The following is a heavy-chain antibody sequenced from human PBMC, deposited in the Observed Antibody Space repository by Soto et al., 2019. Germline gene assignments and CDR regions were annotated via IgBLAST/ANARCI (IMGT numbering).Heavy chain of an antibody. CDR1: GGSISSSSNF. CDR2: IFYSGST. V-gene: IGHV4-39*01. Sequence: SETLSLTCTVSGGSISSSSNFWGCIRQPPGKGLEWIGSIFYSGSTYYNPSLKSRLTISVDTSKNQFSLKLSSVTAADTAVYYCARNVFGSATTSFDYWGQGALVTVS. CDR3: ARNVFGSATTSFDY. D-gene: IGHD6-19*01. J-gene: IGHJ4*02.